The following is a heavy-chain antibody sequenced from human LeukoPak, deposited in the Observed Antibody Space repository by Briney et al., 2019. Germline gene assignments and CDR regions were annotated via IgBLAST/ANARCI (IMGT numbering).Heavy chain of an antibody. D-gene: IGHD3-9*01. Sequence: PSETLSPTCAVYGGSFSGYYWSWIRQPPGKGLEWIGEINHSGSTKYNPSLKSRVTISVDTSKNQCSLKLSSVTAADTAVYYCAGGQASLRYFDWSRYYDYWGQGTLVTVSS. V-gene: IGHV4-34*01. CDR2: INHSGST. CDR1: GGSFSGYY. CDR3: AGGQASLRYFDWSRYYDY. J-gene: IGHJ4*02.